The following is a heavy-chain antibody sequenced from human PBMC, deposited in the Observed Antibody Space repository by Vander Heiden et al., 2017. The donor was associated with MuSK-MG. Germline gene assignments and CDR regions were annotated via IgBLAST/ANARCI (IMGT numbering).Heavy chain of an antibody. CDR2: IIPIFGTA. Sequence: QVQLVQSGAEVKKPGSSVKVSCKASGGTFSSYSISWVRQAPGQGLEWMGGIIPIFGTANYAQKFQGRVTITADESTSTAYMEMSSLRSEDTAVYYCARAVVPAARSSNNWFDPWGQGTLVTVSS. V-gene: IGHV1-69*01. D-gene: IGHD2-2*01. J-gene: IGHJ5*02. CDR1: GGTFSSYS. CDR3: ARAVVPAARSSNNWFDP.